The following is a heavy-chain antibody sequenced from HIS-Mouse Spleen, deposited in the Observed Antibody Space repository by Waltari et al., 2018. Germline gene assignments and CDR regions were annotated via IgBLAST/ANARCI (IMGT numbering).Heavy chain of an antibody. V-gene: IGHV4-39*07. Sequence: QLQLQESGPGLVKPSETLSLPCTVPGGSISSSRSYCGWIRQPPGKGLEWIGSIYYSGSTYYNPSLKSRVTISVDTSKNQFSLKLSSVTAADTAVYYCAREIPYSSSWYDWYFDLWGRGTLVTVSS. CDR3: AREIPYSSSWYDWYFDL. CDR2: IYYSGST. CDR1: GGSISSSRSY. D-gene: IGHD6-13*01. J-gene: IGHJ2*01.